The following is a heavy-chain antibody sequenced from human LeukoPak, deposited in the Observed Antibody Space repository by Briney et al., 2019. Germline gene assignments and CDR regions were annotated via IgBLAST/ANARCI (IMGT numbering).Heavy chain of an antibody. Sequence: SETLSLTCAVYGGSFSGYYWSWIRQPPGKGLVWIGEIDHSGSTDYNPSLKSRVTISVDTSKNQFSLQLSSVTAADTAVYYCARTQYYFDYWGQGTLVTVSS. CDR1: GGSFSGYY. CDR3: ARTQYYFDY. V-gene: IGHV4-34*01. J-gene: IGHJ4*02. D-gene: IGHD4-11*01. CDR2: IDHSGST.